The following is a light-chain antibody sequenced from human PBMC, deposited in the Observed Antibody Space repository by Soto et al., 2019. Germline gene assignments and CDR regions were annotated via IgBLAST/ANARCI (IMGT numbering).Light chain of an antibody. V-gene: IGLV1-40*01. Sequence: ALTQPPAVSGAPGQRVTISCTGSSXNIGAGYDVHWYQQRPGTAPKLLIFGNINRPSGVPDRFSGSKSGTSASLAITGLQAEDEGDYYCQSYDRTLSARYVFGTGPKVTVL. CDR2: GNI. CDR3: QSYDRTLSARYV. CDR1: SXNIGAGYD. J-gene: IGLJ1*01.